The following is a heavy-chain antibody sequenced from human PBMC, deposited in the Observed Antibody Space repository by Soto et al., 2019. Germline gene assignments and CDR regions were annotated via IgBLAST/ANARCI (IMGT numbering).Heavy chain of an antibody. CDR2: ITPLFGTP. D-gene: IGHD3-22*01. V-gene: IGHV1-69*13. CDR1: GGTFNKYA. Sequence: ASVKVSCKASGGTFNKYAIDWVRQAPGQGLEWMGGITPLFGTPNYAQRFQGRVTISADEVTSTAYMELRSLRSDDTGVYYCARQFDYDTSGYYYAYWGQGTLVTVSS. J-gene: IGHJ4*02. CDR3: ARQFDYDTSGYYYAY.